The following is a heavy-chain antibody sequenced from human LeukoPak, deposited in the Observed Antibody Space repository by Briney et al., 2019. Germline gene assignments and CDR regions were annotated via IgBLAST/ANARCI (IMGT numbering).Heavy chain of an antibody. Sequence: SETLSLTCTVSGGSISSGGYYWSWIRQHPGKGLEWIGSIYYSGSPCYNPSLKSRVTIVVGTSKNQFSLKLSSVTAADTAVYFCARPTYYYDSSGYSYYFDYWGQGALVTVSS. CDR2: IYYSGSP. D-gene: IGHD3-22*01. J-gene: IGHJ4*02. V-gene: IGHV4-39*07. CDR3: ARPTYYYDSSGYSYYFDY. CDR1: GGSISSGGYY.